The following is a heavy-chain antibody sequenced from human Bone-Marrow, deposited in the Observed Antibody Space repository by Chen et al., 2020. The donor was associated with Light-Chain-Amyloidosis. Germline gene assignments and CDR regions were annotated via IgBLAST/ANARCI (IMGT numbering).Heavy chain of an antibody. V-gene: IGHV5-51*01. CDR3: ARRRDGYNFDY. CDR1: GYPFPNYW. D-gene: IGHD5-12*01. CDR2: IYPDDSDA. J-gene: IGHJ4*02. Sequence: EVQLEQSGPEVKKPGESLKISCKGSGYPFPNYWIGWVRQMAGKGLVWMWVIYPDDSDASYSPSFEGKVTISADKSITTAYLQWRSLKASDTAMYYCARRRDGYNFDYWGQGTLVTVSS.